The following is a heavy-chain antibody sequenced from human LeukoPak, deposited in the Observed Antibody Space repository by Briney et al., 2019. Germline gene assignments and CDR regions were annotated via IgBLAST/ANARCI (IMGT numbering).Heavy chain of an antibody. CDR2: IYNSESI. CDR3: ARDRSSSYTRDWFDP. V-gene: IGHV4-4*07. CDR1: GGSINGYY. J-gene: IGHJ5*02. Sequence: SETLSLTCTVAGGSINGYYWSWIRQPAGKGLEWIGRIYNSESINYNPSLKSRVTMSIDTSKNQFSLKLNSVTAADTAVYYCARDRSSSYTRDWFDPWGQGALVTVSS. D-gene: IGHD6-13*01.